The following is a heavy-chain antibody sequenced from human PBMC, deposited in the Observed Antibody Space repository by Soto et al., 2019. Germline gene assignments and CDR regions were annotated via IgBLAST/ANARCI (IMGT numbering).Heavy chain of an antibody. Sequence: PSETLSLTCTVSGGSISSSSYYWGWIRQPPGKGLEWIGSIYYSGSTYYNPSLKSRVTISVDTSKNQFSLKLSSVTAADTAVYYCARSRNYDFWSGYYTGYDAFDIWGQGTMVTVSS. J-gene: IGHJ3*02. CDR1: GGSISSSSYY. D-gene: IGHD3-3*01. V-gene: IGHV4-39*01. CDR2: IYYSGST. CDR3: ARSRNYDFWSGYYTGYDAFDI.